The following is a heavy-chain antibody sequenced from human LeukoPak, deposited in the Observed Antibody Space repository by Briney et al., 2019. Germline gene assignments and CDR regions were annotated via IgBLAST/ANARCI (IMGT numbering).Heavy chain of an antibody. J-gene: IGHJ3*02. D-gene: IGHD2-8*01. CDR1: GYTFTGYY. Sequence: ASVKVSCKASGYTFTGYYMHWVRQAPGQGLEWMGIINPSGGSTSYAQKFQGRVTMTRDTSTSTVYMELSSLRSEDTAVYYCARDRIVLMVYVQQSDAFDIWGQGTMVTVSS. CDR3: ARDRIVLMVYVQQSDAFDI. CDR2: INPSGGST. V-gene: IGHV1-46*01.